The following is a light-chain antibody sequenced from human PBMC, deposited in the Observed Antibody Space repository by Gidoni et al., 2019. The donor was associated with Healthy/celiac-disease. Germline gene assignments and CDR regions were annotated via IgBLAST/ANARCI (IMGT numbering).Light chain of an antibody. CDR3: QQYGSSPGWT. CDR1: QSVSSSY. CDR2: GAS. J-gene: IGKJ1*01. V-gene: IGKV3-20*01. Sequence: EIVLTQSPGTLSFSPGERATLSCRASQSVSSSYLAWYQQKPGQAPSLLIYGASSRATGIPDRFSGSGSGTEFTLTISRLEPEDFAVYYCQQYGSSPGWTFGQGTKVEIK.